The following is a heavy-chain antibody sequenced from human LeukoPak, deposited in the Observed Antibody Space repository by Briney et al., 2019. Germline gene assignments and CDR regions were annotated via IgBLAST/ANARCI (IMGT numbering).Heavy chain of an antibody. CDR2: IYDSGST. Sequence: PSETLSLTCTVSDGSIKTNYWWTWVRQPPGKGLEWIGSIYDSGSTYYNPSLKSRVTISVDTSKNQFSLKLNSVTAADTAVYYCARHYGPWGQGTLVTVSS. CDR3: ARHYGP. V-gene: IGHV4-39*01. J-gene: IGHJ5*02. D-gene: IGHD3-10*01. CDR1: DGSIKTNYW.